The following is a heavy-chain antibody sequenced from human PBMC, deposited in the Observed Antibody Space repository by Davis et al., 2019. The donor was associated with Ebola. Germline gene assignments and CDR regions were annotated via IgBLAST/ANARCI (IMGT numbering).Heavy chain of an antibody. CDR2: INPSDGST. CDR3: ARPGYCTTTKCYTFMA. Sequence: ASVKVSCKASGYTFTNYYVHWVRQAPGHGLEWMGIINPSDGSTSYAQNFQDRVTLTRDTSTSTIYMELSSLRSEDTAVYFCARPGYCTTTKCYTFMAWGQGTLVTVSS. D-gene: IGHD2-2*02. J-gene: IGHJ5*02. V-gene: IGHV1-46*01. CDR1: GYTFTNYY.